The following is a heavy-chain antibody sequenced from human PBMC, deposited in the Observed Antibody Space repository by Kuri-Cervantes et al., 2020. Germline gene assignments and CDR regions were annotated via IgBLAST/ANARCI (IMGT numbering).Heavy chain of an antibody. Sequence: ASVKVSCKASGYTFTSYDINWVRQATGQGLEWMGWMNPNSGNTGYAQKFQGRVTMTRDTSITTAYLEVDRLRMDDTAVYFCASACSRGSCYGEMDVWGKGTTVTVSS. CDR2: MNPNSGNT. CDR1: GYTFTSYD. D-gene: IGHD2-15*01. V-gene: IGHV1-8*02. CDR3: ASACSRGSCYGEMDV. J-gene: IGHJ6*04.